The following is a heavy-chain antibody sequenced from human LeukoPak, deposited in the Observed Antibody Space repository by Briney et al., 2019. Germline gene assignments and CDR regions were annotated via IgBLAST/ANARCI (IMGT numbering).Heavy chain of an antibody. Sequence: PSETLSLTCTVSGGSVSSSSCFWGWIRQPPGKGLEWTGSISYSGSTYYNPSLKSRVTMPVDTSKNQFSLRLNSVTAADTAVYYCAKAPFSRGYSYGFNAFDMWAQGTLVTVSS. J-gene: IGHJ3*02. D-gene: IGHD5-18*01. CDR1: GGSVSSSSCF. V-gene: IGHV4-39*01. CDR2: ISYSGST. CDR3: AKAPFSRGYSYGFNAFDM.